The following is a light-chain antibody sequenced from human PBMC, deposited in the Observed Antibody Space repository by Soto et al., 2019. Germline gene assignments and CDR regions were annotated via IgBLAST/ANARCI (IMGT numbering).Light chain of an antibody. J-gene: IGLJ1*01. Sequence: QSALTQPASVSGSPGQSITISCTGTSSDVGGYNYVSWYQQHPGRAPELMIYDVSNRPSGVSNRFSGSKSGNTASLTISGLQVEDEADYYCSSYTCSMTLYVFGTGNKVTVL. CDR1: SSDVGGYNY. CDR3: SSYTCSMTLYV. V-gene: IGLV2-14*01. CDR2: DVS.